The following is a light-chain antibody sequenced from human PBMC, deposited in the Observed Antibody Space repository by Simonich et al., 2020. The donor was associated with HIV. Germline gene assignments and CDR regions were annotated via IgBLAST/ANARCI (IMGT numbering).Light chain of an antibody. CDR3: QVFNTYSLS. Sequence: DIQLTQSPSFLSASVGDRVTITCRASQSISSWLAWYQQKPGKAPKLLIYKASSLESGVPSRFSGSGSGTEFTLTINSLQPDDFATYYCQVFNTYSLSFGGGTRVEIK. V-gene: IGKV1-5*03. J-gene: IGKJ4*01. CDR2: KAS. CDR1: QSISSW.